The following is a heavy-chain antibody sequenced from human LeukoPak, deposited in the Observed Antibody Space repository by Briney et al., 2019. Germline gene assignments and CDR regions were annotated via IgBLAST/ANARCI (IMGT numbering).Heavy chain of an antibody. V-gene: IGHV3-21*01. Sequence: PGGSLRLSCAASGFTFSSYCMNWVSQPPGKGLEWVSSIISSSSYIYYADSVKGRFTISRDNAKNLLYLQMNSLRAEDTAVYYCARDLDTVITAFDIWGQGTMVAVSS. CDR1: GFTFSSYC. CDR3: ARDLDTVITAFDI. J-gene: IGHJ3*02. CDR2: IISSSSYI. D-gene: IGHD4-17*01.